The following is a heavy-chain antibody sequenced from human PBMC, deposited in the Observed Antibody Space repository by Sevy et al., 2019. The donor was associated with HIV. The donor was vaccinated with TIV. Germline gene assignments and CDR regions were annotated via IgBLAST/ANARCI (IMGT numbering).Heavy chain of an antibody. Sequence: GGSLRLSCAASGFTFSKYSMSWGRQPPGKGLEWVSTLSFGCGEINYADSVKGPLTISRDNSKSSVYLQMNNLRPADTAVYSCAREGCTKPHDYWGQGTLVTVSS. D-gene: IGHD2-8*01. V-gene: IGHV3-23*01. CDR1: GFTFSKYS. CDR3: AREGCTKPHDY. J-gene: IGHJ4*02. CDR2: LSFGCGEI.